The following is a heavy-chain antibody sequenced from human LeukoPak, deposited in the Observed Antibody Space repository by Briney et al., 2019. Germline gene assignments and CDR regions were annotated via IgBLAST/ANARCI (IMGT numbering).Heavy chain of an antibody. Sequence: ASVKVSCKASGYTFTGYYMHWVRQAPGQGLEWMGWINPNSGGTNYAQKFQGRVTMTRDTSISTAYMELSRLRPDDTAVYYCAREGDLFCSSTSCYNNYYYYGMDVWGQGTTVTVSS. J-gene: IGHJ6*02. V-gene: IGHV1-2*02. D-gene: IGHD2-2*02. CDR3: AREGDLFCSSTSCYNNYYYYGMDV. CDR1: GYTFTGYY. CDR2: INPNSGGT.